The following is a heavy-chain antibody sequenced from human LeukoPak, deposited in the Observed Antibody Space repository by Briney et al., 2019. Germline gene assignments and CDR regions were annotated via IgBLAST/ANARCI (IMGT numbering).Heavy chain of an antibody. D-gene: IGHD1-26*01. CDR2: IYYSGRT. CDR1: GGSISSYY. J-gene: IGHJ4*02. V-gene: IGHV4-59*01. CDR3: ARDKGATN. Sequence: PSETLSLTCTVSGGSISSYYWSWIRQPPGKELEWIGYIYYSGRTNYNPSLKSRVTISVDTSKNQFSLKLSSVTAADTAVYYCARDKGATNWGQGTLVTVSS.